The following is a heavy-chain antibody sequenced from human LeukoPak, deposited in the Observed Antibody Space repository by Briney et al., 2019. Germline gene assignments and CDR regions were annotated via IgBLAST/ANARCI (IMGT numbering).Heavy chain of an antibody. Sequence: AAVKVSCKASGYTFTGYYMHWVRQAPGQGLEWMGWTNPNSGGTNYAQKFQGWVTMTRDTSISTAYMELSRLRSDDTAVYYCARDRSYGYSSSWYDYYYGMDVWGQGTTVTVSS. J-gene: IGHJ6*02. D-gene: IGHD6-13*01. CDR3: ARDRSYGYSSSWYDYYYGMDV. CDR1: GYTFTGYY. CDR2: TNPNSGGT. V-gene: IGHV1-2*04.